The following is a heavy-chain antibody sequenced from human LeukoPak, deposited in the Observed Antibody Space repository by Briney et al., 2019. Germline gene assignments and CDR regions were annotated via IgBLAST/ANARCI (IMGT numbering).Heavy chain of an antibody. V-gene: IGHV3-74*01. Sequence: PGGSLRLSCAASGFTFSSYSMNWVRQAPGKGLVWVSRIVNDGSTTTYAGSVKGRFTISRDNAKNTLFLQMNSLRVEDTAVYYCARESSDYGDYDAFDIWGRGTMVTVSS. CDR3: ARESSDYGDYDAFDI. CDR2: IVNDGSTT. CDR1: GFTFSSYS. J-gene: IGHJ3*02. D-gene: IGHD4-17*01.